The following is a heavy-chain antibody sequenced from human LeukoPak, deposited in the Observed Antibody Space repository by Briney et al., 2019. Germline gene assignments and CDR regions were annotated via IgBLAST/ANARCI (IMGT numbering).Heavy chain of an antibody. CDR1: GYTFTAND. CDR3: AKGRVVAGTKSLTYNWFDP. D-gene: IGHD6-19*01. V-gene: IGHV1-2*02. Sequence: ASVKVSCKASGYTFTANDMHWVRQAPGQGLEWMGWINPNSGGTKYAQKFQGRVTMTRDTSISTAYMGLSRLRSDDTAVYYCAKGRVVAGTKSLTYNWFDPWGQGTLVTVSS. J-gene: IGHJ5*02. CDR2: INPNSGGT.